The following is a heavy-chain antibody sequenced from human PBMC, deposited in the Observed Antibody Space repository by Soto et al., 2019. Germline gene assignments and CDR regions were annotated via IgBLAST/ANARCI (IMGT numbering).Heavy chain of an antibody. CDR1: GFTFSSYG. CDR2: ISYDGSNK. J-gene: IGHJ6*02. D-gene: IGHD3-3*01. Sequence: PGGSLRLSCAASGFTFSSYGMHWVRQAPGKGLEWVAVISYDGSNKYYADSVKGRFTISRDNSKNTLYLQMNSLRAEDTAVYYCAKDTGDFWSGYYTLTGLVPQDYYYYGMDVWGQGTTVTVSS. V-gene: IGHV3-30*18. CDR3: AKDTGDFWSGYYTLTGLVPQDYYYYGMDV.